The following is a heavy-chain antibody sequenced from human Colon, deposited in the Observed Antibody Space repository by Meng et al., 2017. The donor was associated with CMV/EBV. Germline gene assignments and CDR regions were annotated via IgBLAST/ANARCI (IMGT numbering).Heavy chain of an antibody. J-gene: IGHJ6*02. V-gene: IGHV3-30-3*01. CDR2: ILYAGDNK. D-gene: IGHD2-15*01. Sequence: GESLKISCAASGITFTSYAFHWVRQAPGKGLEWVAVILYAGDNKYYADFVRGRFTLSRDNSKNTLYLQMNSLRPEDTATYYCAKDIGGSYAHYCYGMDVWGQGTTVTVSS. CDR1: GITFTSYA. CDR3: AKDIGGSYAHYCYGMDV.